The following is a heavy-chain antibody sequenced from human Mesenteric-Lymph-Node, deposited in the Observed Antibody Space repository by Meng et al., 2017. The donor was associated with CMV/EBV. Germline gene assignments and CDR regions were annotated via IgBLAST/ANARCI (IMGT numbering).Heavy chain of an antibody. V-gene: IGHV4-61*01. Sequence: SETLSLTCTVSGGSVSSDSSYWSWIRQPPGKGLEWIGHIYYSGSTKYNPSLKSRVTISVDTSKNQFSLKLSSVTAADTAVYYCARTSYYTSDYFDYWGQGTLVTVSS. D-gene: IGHD3-3*01. CDR2: IYYSGST. J-gene: IGHJ4*02. CDR1: GGSVSSDSSY. CDR3: ARTSYYTSDYFDY.